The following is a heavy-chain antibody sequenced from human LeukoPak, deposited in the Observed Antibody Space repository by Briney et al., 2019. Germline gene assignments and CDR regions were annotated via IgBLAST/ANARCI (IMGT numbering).Heavy chain of an antibody. V-gene: IGHV1-2*02. Sequence: ASVKVSCKASTYTGYYMHCVRQAPGQGLEWMGWISPNGAATNYAQKFRGRVTMTRDTSSSTAYMAVNGLTSGDTAVYHCVTSTGYSTSWGAFDIWGQGTMVTVSS. CDR1: TYTGYY. CDR3: VTSTGYSTSWGAFDI. CDR2: ISPNGAAT. D-gene: IGHD2-2*01. J-gene: IGHJ3*02.